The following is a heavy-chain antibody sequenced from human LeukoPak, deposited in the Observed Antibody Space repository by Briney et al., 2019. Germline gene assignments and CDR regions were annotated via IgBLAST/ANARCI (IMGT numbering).Heavy chain of an antibody. V-gene: IGHV1-18*01. CDR1: GYSFTSYG. CDR3: ARDLGDIVVIPTAISLP. J-gene: IGHJ5*02. CDR2: ISAYNGNT. Sequence: ASVKVSCKASGYSFTSYGISWVRQAPGQGLEWMGWISAYNGNTKYAQELQGRVTMTTDTSTSTAYMELRSLRSDDTAVYYCARDLGDIVVIPTAISLPWGQGTLVTVSS. D-gene: IGHD2-2*01.